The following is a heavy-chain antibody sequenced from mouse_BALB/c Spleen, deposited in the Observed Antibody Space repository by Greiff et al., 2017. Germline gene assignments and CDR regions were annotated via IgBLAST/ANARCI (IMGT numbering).Heavy chain of an antibody. V-gene: IGHV1S135*01. CDR2: IDPFNGGT. J-gene: IGHJ4*01. D-gene: IGHD2-1*01. CDR3: ARSYGKYAMDY. Sequence: EVQLQQSGPELMKPGASVKISCKASGYSFTSYYMHWVKQSHGKSLEWIGYIDPFNGGTSYNQKFKGKATLTVDKSSSTAYMHLSSLTSEDTAVYYCARSYGKYAMDYWGQGTSVTVSS. CDR1: GYSFTSYY.